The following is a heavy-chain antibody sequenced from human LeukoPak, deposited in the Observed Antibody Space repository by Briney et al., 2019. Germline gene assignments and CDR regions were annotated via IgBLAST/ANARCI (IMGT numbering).Heavy chain of an antibody. CDR3: ARSSGRYYYESSGYDY. CDR2: ISHSGST. Sequence: PSETLSLTCTVSGGSISSGGYYWSWIRQHPGKGLEWIGYISHSGSTYYNPSLKSRVIISVDTSKNQFSLTLSSVTAADTAVYYCARSSGRYYYESSGYDYWGQGTLVTVSS. D-gene: IGHD3-22*01. V-gene: IGHV4-31*03. J-gene: IGHJ4*02. CDR1: GGSISSGGYY.